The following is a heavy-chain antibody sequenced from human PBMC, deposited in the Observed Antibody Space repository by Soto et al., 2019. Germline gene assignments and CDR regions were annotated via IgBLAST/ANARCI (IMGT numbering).Heavy chain of an antibody. Sequence: SETLSLTCTISGGSLGTRYWGWIRQAPGKGLEWSGYTYHTGSTKYNPSLKSRATISVDTSKNQFSLTLTSAAAADTAVYYCATDSAGRGPFDPWGQGILVTVSS. V-gene: IGHV4-59*13. J-gene: IGHJ5*02. CDR1: GGSLGTRY. CDR3: ATDSAGRGPFDP. CDR2: TYHTGST. D-gene: IGHD3-10*01.